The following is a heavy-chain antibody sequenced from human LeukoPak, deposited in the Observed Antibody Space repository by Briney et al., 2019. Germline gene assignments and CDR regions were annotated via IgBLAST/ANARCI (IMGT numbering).Heavy chain of an antibody. CDR2: IKQDGSEK. V-gene: IGHV3-7*01. Sequence: PGGSLRLSCAASGFTFSSYWMSWVRQAPGKGLEWVANIKQDGSEKYYVDSVKGRFTISRDNAKNSLYLQMNSLRAEDTAVYYCARGATWDLPSPFDYWGQGTLVTVSS. CDR1: GFTFSSYW. CDR3: ARGATWDLPSPFDY. J-gene: IGHJ4*02. D-gene: IGHD1-26*01.